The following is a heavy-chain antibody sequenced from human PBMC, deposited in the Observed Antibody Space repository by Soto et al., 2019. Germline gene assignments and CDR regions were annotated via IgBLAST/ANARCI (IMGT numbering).Heavy chain of an antibody. V-gene: IGHV3-23*01. CDR1: GFTFSSYA. CDR2: ISGSGGST. CDR3: AKGLIGSSWVNWCDP. J-gene: IGHJ5*02. D-gene: IGHD6-13*01. Sequence: EVQLLESGGGLVQPGGSLRLSCAASGFTFSSYAMSWVRQAPGKGLEWVSAISGSGGSTYYADSVKGGFTISRVNSKKTLDLQMKSLRAEDTAVYYCAKGLIGSSWVNWCDPWGQGTLVTVSS.